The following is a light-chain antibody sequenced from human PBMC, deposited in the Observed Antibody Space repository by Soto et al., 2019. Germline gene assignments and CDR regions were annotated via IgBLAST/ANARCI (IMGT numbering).Light chain of an antibody. V-gene: IGKV1-39*01. CDR1: QGMSTY. Sequence: DIQMNQSPSSLSASVGDRVTITCRASQGMSTYLNWYQQKPGKAPKLLIYAASSLQSGVPSRFSGSGSETDFTLTISSLQPEDFATYSCQQSYNTAWTFGQGTKVEIK. J-gene: IGKJ1*01. CDR2: AAS. CDR3: QQSYNTAWT.